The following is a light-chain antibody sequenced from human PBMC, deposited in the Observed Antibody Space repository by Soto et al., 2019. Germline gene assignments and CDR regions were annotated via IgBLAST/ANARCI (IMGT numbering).Light chain of an antibody. CDR1: SSDVGDYNY. J-gene: IGLJ2*01. CDR2: DVS. V-gene: IGLV2-11*01. CDR3: CSYAGSYTFV. Sequence: QSALTQPRSVSGSPGQSVTISCTGNSSDVGDYNYVSWYQQHPGKAPKLIIHDVSRRPSGVPDRFSGSKSGNTASLTISGLQAEDEADYYCCSYAGSYTFVFGGGTKLTVL.